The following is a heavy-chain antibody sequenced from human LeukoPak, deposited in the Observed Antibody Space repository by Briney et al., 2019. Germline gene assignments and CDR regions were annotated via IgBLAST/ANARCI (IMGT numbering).Heavy chain of an antibody. V-gene: IGHV3-23*01. J-gene: IGHJ6*01. CDR1: GFTFNTHA. CDR2: VGGSGDTT. CDR3: AKGVHQLVYKYGMDV. D-gene: IGHD4/OR15-4a*01. Sequence: GGCLRLSCAASGFTFNTHAMNWVRQAPGKGLEWVSGVGGSGDTTYYGDSVKGRFTISRDNSKNTLYLQMNSLRAEDTAVYYCAKGVHQLVYKYGMDVWGRGTTVTVSS.